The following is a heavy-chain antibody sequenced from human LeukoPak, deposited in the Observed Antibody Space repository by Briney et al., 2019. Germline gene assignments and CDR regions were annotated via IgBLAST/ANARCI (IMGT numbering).Heavy chain of an antibody. CDR1: GFTFSSFD. Sequence: PGGSLRLSCAASGFTFSSFDMHWVRQPTGQGLEWVSTIGTASDTYYPGSVEGRFTLSRDNAKNSLYLQMNSLTAGDTAVYYCARWPPRGKYHYMDVWGKGTTVTVSS. V-gene: IGHV3-13*01. J-gene: IGHJ6*03. CDR3: ARWPPRGKYHYMDV. CDR2: IGTASDT. D-gene: IGHD1-1*01.